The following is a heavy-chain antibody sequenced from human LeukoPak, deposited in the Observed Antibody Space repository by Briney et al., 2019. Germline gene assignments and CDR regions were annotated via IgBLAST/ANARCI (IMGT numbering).Heavy chain of an antibody. CDR3: ARHPYDFWSGYYRINWFDP. D-gene: IGHD3-3*01. CDR2: IYTSGST. J-gene: IGHJ5*02. CDR1: GGSISSGSYY. Sequence: PSQTLSLTCTVSGGSISSGSYYWSWIRQPAGKGLEWIGRIYTSGSTYYNPSLKSRVTISVDTSKNQFSLKLSSVTAADTAVYYCARHPYDFWSGYYRINWFDPWGQGTLVTVSS. V-gene: IGHV4-61*02.